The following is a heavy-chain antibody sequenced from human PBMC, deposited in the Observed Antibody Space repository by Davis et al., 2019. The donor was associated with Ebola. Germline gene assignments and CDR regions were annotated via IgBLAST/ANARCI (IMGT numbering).Heavy chain of an antibody. CDR3: ARIDRRTTVTTRY. CDR2: IYPGDSDT. CDR1: GYSFTNYW. V-gene: IGHV5-51*01. Sequence: KVSCKGSGYSFTNYWIGWVRQMPGKGLEWMGIIYPGDSDTRYSPSFQGQVTISADKSISTAYLQWSSLKASDTAMYYCARIDRRTTVTTRYWGQGTLVTVSS. D-gene: IGHD4-17*01. J-gene: IGHJ4*02.